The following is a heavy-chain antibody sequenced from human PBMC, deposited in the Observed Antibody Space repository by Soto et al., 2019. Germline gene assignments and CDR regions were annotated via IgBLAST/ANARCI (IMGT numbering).Heavy chain of an antibody. CDR3: AREGYSYGTDFDY. D-gene: IGHD5-18*01. CDR1: GFTFSSYS. CDR2: ISSSSSYI. V-gene: IGHV3-21*01. Sequence: PGGSLRLSCAASGFTFSSYSMNWVRQAPGKGLEWVSSISSSSSYIYYADSVKGRFTISRDNAKNSLYLQMNSLRAEDTAVYYCAREGYSYGTDFDYWGQGTLVTVSS. J-gene: IGHJ4*02.